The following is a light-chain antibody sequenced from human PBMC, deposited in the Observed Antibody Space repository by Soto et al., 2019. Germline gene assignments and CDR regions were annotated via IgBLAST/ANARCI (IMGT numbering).Light chain of an antibody. V-gene: IGLV1-40*01. CDR2: VNN. J-gene: IGLJ2*01. CDR3: QSYDSSLSGVV. Sequence: QSVLTQPPSVSAAPGQRVTISCTGSSSNIGAGYNVHWYQQLPGTAPKLLIYVNNNRPSGVPDRFSASKSGTSASLAITGLQAEDEADYYCQSYDSSLSGVVFGGGTQLTVL. CDR1: SSNIGAGYN.